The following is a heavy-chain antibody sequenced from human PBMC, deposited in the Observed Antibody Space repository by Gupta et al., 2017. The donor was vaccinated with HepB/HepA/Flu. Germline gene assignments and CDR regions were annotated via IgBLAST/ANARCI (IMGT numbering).Heavy chain of an antibody. J-gene: IGHJ6*02. CDR2: ISGNSGST. Sequence: EVQLLESGGGLVQPGGSLTLSCAASGFTFSSYAMTWVRQAPGKGLEWVSAISGNSGSTYYADSVKGRFTISRDNSKNTLYLQMNSLRAEDTAVYYCAKGAGYCSGGSCLPVDYYYYGMDVWGQGTRVTVSS. CDR3: AKGAGYCSGGSCLPVDYYYYGMDV. V-gene: IGHV3-23*01. D-gene: IGHD2-15*01. CDR1: GFTFSSYA.